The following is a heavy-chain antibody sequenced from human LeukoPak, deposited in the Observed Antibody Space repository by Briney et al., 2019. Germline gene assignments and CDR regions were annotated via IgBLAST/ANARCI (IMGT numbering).Heavy chain of an antibody. CDR1: GASITSGDYY. J-gene: IGHJ4*02. D-gene: IGHD2-8*01. Sequence: SETLSLTCTLSGASITSGDYYWSWIRQHPGQGLEWIGYIYSTGNTYYNMSLKSRVIISIDTSKNQFSLKLNSVTAADTAVYFCARNGPRSFDSWGQETLVTVSS. V-gene: IGHV4-31*03. CDR3: ARNGPRSFDS. CDR2: IYSTGNT.